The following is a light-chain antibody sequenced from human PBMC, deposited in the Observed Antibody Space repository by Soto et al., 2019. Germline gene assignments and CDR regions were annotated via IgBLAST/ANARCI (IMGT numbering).Light chain of an antibody. V-gene: IGKV1-5*01. Sequence: DIQMTQSPSTLSASVGDRVTITCRASQSISSWLAWYQQKPGKAPKLLIYDASSLESGVPPRFSGSGSGTEFTLTITSLQPDDFATYYCQQYTSYVYTFGQRTKLQIK. CDR2: DAS. J-gene: IGKJ2*01. CDR3: QQYTSYVYT. CDR1: QSISSW.